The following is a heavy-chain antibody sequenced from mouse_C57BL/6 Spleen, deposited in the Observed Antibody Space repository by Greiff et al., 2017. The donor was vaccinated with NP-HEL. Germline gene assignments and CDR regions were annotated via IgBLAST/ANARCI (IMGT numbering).Heavy chain of an antibody. D-gene: IGHD1-1*01. CDR3: ARSALFYGSSPWFAY. J-gene: IGHJ3*01. V-gene: IGHV5-17*01. CDR2: ISSGSSTI. CDR1: GFTFSDYG. Sequence: EVMLVESGGGLVKPGGSLKLSCAASGFTFSDYGMHWVRQAPEKGLEWVAYISSGSSTIYYADTVKGRFTISRDNAKNTLFLQMTSLRSEDTAMYYCARSALFYGSSPWFAYWGQGTLVTVSA.